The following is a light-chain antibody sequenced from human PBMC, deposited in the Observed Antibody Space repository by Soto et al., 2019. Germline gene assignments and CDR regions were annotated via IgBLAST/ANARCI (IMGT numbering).Light chain of an antibody. CDR3: EQYHSSPVP. CDR1: QSFRGD. Sequence: EIVMTKSPATLSVSPGERATLSCRASQSFRGDLACYQQRPGQSTRLIIYGDPGRATGIRDRFSGSGCGTDFTLTISRMEPEDVAVDYCEQYHSSPVPFGQGTKVDIK. CDR2: GDP. J-gene: IGKJ1*01. V-gene: IGKV3-20*01.